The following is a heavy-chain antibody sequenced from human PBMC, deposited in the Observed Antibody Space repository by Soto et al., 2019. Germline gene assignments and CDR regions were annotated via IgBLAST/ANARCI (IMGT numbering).Heavy chain of an antibody. J-gene: IGHJ5*01. D-gene: IGHD2-2*01. CDR3: VRDQKYFRVNGNWFDS. CDR2: VSGNNGAS. V-gene: IGHV1-18*04. Sequence: ASVKVSCKASGYTSGDFGISWVRQAPGQGLEWMGWVSGNNGASNPAPKVQGRITMTLDTSTGVSYMALRSLRSDDTAIYYCVRDQKYFRVNGNWFDSWGQGTLVTVS. CDR1: GYTSGDFG.